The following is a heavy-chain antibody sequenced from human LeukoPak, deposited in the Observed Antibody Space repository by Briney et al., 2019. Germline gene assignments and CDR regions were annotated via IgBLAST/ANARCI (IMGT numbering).Heavy chain of an antibody. CDR3: AKGLVGSSIADFFDY. Sequence: PGGSLRLSCAASGFTFSSYAMHWVRQAPGKGLEHVSAITSNGGSTYYAKSVRGRFTISRDNSKNTLYLKIGRLRAEDVALYSCAKGLVGSSIADFFDYWGQGILVTVSP. J-gene: IGHJ4*02. V-gene: IGHV3-64*01. CDR1: GFTFSSYA. D-gene: IGHD6-6*01. CDR2: ITSNGGST.